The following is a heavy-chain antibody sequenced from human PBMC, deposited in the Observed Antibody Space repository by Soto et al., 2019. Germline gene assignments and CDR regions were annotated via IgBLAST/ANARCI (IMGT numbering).Heavy chain of an antibody. J-gene: IGHJ6*02. CDR3: ARGGSGSGYYYYYGMDV. D-gene: IGHD2-15*01. V-gene: IGHV1-8*01. CDR2: MNPNSGNT. Sequence: ASVKVSCKASGYTFTSYDINWVRQATGQGLEWMGWMNPNSGNTGYAQKFQGRVTMTRNTSISTAYMELSSLRSEDTAVYYCARGGSGSGYYYYYGMDVWGQGTTVTVSS. CDR1: GYTFTSYD.